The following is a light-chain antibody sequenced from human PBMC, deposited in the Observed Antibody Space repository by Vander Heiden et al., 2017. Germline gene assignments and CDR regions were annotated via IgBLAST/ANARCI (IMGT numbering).Light chain of an antibody. Sequence: QSVLTQPPSVSGAPGQRVTISCTGSSSNIGAGYDVHWYQQLPGTAPKLLSYGNSNRPSGVPDRFSGSKSGTSASLAITGLQAEDEADYYGQSYDSSLSGHVFGTGTKVTVL. CDR2: GNS. CDR3: QSYDSSLSGHV. J-gene: IGLJ1*01. V-gene: IGLV1-40*01. CDR1: SSNIGAGYD.